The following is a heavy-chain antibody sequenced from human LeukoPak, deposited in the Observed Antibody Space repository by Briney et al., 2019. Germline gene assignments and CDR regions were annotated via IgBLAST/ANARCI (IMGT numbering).Heavy chain of an antibody. CDR1: GFAFSNAW. CDR3: ARVTYGSGNWFDP. Sequence: PGGSLRLSCAASGFAFSNAWMSWVRQAPGKGLEWVGEIYRSGSTNYNPSLKSRVSISVDKSKNQFSLKLSSVTAADTAVYYCARVTYGSGNWFDPWGQGALVTVYS. V-gene: IGHV4-4*02. CDR2: IYRSGST. D-gene: IGHD3-10*01. J-gene: IGHJ5*02.